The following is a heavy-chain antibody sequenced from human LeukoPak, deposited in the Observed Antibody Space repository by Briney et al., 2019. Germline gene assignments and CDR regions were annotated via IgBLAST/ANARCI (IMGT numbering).Heavy chain of an antibody. Sequence: ASVKVSCKPSGYTFTGYYMHSVRQAPGHGLEWRGWINIKSGGTKYAQKFQGRVTMTRDTSISTAYMDLSSLRSDDTAVYYCARTSVDDCNWGMMGDAFDIWGQGSMVAVCS. D-gene: IGHD5-24*01. CDR1: GYTFTGYY. J-gene: IGHJ3*02. CDR2: INIKSGGT. CDR3: ARTSVDDCNWGMMGDAFDI. V-gene: IGHV1-2*02.